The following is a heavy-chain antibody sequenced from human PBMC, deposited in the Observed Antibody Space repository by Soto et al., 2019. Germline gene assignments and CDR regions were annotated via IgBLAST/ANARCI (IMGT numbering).Heavy chain of an antibody. CDR2: IYPDDSDT. CDR1: GYTFSVYW. D-gene: IGHD3-16*01. J-gene: IGHJ4*02. Sequence: PGEALKISCKASGYTFSVYWIGWGRQMPGQGLEWVGNIYPDDSDTSNNPSFDGRVTDSADKSTNNAYLQWSRLKASETAIEYCVRQLGNSAMLIIDSWGQGTPVTVSS. V-gene: IGHV5-51*01. CDR3: VRQLGNSAMLIIDS.